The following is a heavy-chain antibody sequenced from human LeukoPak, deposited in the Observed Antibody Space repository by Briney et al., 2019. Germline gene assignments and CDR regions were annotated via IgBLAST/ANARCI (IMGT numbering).Heavy chain of an antibody. V-gene: IGHV3-11*04. CDR3: ARERGTYDYVWGSSGDY. Sequence: LSLTCTVSGGSISSSSYYWGWIRQAPGKGLEWVSYISSSSSTIYYADSVKGRFTISRDNAKNSLYLQMNSLRAEDTAVYYCARERGTYDYVWGSSGDYWGQGTLVTVSS. J-gene: IGHJ4*02. D-gene: IGHD3-16*01. CDR1: GGSISSSSYY. CDR2: ISSSSSTI.